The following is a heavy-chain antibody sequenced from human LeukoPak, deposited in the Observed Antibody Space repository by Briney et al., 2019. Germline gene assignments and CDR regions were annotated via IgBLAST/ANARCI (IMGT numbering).Heavy chain of an antibody. CDR2: ISYDGSNK. D-gene: IGHD3-16*01. V-gene: IGHV3-30*03. J-gene: IGHJ5*02. CDR1: GFTFSSYG. CDR3: VTRLA. Sequence: GGSLRLSCAASGFTFSSYGMHWVRQAPGKGLEWVAVISYDGSNKYYADSVKGRFTISRDSSKNTLYLQMNSLRAEDTAVYYCVTRLAWGQGTLVTVSS.